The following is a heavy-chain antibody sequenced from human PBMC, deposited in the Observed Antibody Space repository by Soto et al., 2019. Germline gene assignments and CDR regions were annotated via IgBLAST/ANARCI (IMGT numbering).Heavy chain of an antibody. D-gene: IGHD6-6*01. CDR3: ATPIGDSSSAPCCRY. CDR2: ISGSGGST. CDR1: GFTFSSYA. V-gene: IGHV3-23*01. Sequence: EVQLLESGGGLVQPGGSLRLSCAASGFTFSSYAMSWVRQAPGKGLEWVSAISGSGGSTYYADSVKGRFTISRDNSKNTLYLQKNSLRAEDTAVYYCATPIGDSSSAPCCRYWGQGTLVTVSS. J-gene: IGHJ4*02.